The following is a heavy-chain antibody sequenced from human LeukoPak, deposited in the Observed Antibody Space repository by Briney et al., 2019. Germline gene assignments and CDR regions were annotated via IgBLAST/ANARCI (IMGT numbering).Heavy chain of an antibody. Sequence: GGSLRLSCAVSGFSVSGYWMTWVRQAPGKGLEWVANIKQDGSEKNYVDSVKGRFTISGDNAENSLFLQMNSLRVEDTAVYYCAREWQGGIAAAGTRIEGDYWGQGTLVAVSS. D-gene: IGHD6-13*01. CDR2: IKQDGSEK. CDR1: GFSVSGYW. V-gene: IGHV3-7*01. CDR3: AREWQGGIAAAGTRIEGDY. J-gene: IGHJ4*02.